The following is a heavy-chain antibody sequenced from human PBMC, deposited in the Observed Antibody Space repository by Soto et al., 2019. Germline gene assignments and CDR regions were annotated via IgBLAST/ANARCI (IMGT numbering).Heavy chain of an antibody. J-gene: IGHJ3*02. Sequence: GGSLRLSCAASGFTFTNAWMNWVRQAPGMGLEWVGRIKDRPDGGTTVYAAPVKGRFTISRDDSKNTLYLQMNSLKTEDTAVYYCTTGPNLRPLAAFDIWGQGTVVTVSS. CDR3: TTGPNLRPLAAFDI. V-gene: IGHV3-15*07. CDR2: IKDRPDGGTT. CDR1: GFTFTNAW.